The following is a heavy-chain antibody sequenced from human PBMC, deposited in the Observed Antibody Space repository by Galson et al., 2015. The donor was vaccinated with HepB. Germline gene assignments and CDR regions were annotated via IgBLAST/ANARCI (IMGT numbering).Heavy chain of an antibody. J-gene: IGHJ4*02. CDR3: TRDLGYYYGSGSDY. Sequence: SLRLSCASSGFTFGDYAMNWVRQAPGKGLEWVAFIRTETYGGTTEYAASVKGRFTIFRDDSNSIAYLQMNSLKIADTAVYYCTRDLGYYYGSGSDYWGQGTLVTVS. D-gene: IGHD3-10*01. CDR1: GFTFGDYA. CDR2: IRTETYGGTT. V-gene: IGHV3-49*04.